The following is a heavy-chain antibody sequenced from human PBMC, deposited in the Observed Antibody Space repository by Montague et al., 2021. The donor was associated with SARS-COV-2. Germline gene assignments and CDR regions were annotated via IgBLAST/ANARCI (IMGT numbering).Heavy chain of an antibody. V-gene: IGHV3-66*01. CDR2: IYSGGST. Sequence: SLSLSCAASGFTVSSNYMSWVRQAPGKGLEWVSVIYSGGSTYYADSVKGRFTISRDNSKNTLYLQMNSLRAEDTAVYYCARAPRVGATTWFDYWGQGTLVTVSS. CDR1: GFTVSSNY. CDR3: ARAPRVGATTWFDY. D-gene: IGHD1-26*01. J-gene: IGHJ4*02.